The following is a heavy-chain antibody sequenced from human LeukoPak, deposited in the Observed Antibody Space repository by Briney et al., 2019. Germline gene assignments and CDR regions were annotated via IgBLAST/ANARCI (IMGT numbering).Heavy chain of an antibody. CDR1: GITFTSLW. CDR3: AGGQGWHFHL. V-gene: IGHV3-7*01. J-gene: IGHJ2*01. D-gene: IGHD2-15*01. CDR2: LNQDGSEE. Sequence: GGSLRLSCAASGITFTSLWMTWFRQAPGKGLEWVAGLNQDGSEEHYVASVKGRFTISRDSTSLYLQMNSLRAEDTAVYYCAGGQGWHFHLWGRGTLITVSS.